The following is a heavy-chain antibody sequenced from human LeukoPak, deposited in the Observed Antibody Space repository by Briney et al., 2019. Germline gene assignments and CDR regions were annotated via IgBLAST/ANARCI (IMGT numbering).Heavy chain of an antibody. CDR2: ISYDGSNK. CDR1: GFTFSSYG. J-gene: IGHJ4*02. D-gene: IGHD5-18*01. CDR3: AKVDIPMGRLINS. Sequence: SGGSLRLSCAASGFTFSSYGMHWVRQAPGKGLEWVAVISYDGSNKYYADSVKGRFTISRDNSKNTLYLHMNSLRADDTAVYYCAKVDIPMGRLINSWGQGTLVSVSS. V-gene: IGHV3-30*18.